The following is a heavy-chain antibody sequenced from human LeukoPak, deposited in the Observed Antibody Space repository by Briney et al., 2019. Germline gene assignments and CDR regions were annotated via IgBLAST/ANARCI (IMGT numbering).Heavy chain of an antibody. D-gene: IGHD3-9*01. J-gene: IGHJ5*02. CDR2: IYYSGST. V-gene: IGHV4-61*05. CDR3: AGRYFDWLSPSA. Sequence: SETLSLTCTVSGGSISSSSYYWGWIRQPPGKGLEWIGYIYYSGSTNYNPSLKSRVTISVDTSKNQFSLKLSSVTAADTAVYYCAGRYFDWLSPSAWGQGTLVTVSS. CDR1: GGSISSSSYY.